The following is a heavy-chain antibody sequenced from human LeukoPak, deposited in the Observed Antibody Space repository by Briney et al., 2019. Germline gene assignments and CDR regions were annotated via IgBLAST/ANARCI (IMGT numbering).Heavy chain of an antibody. D-gene: IGHD6-19*01. J-gene: IGHJ4*02. Sequence: KSSETLSLTCTVSGGSISSYYWSWIRQPPGKGLEWIGYIYYSGSTNYNPSLKSRVTISVDTSKNQFSLKLSSVTAADTAVYYCAKDLAVAGRGGFDYWGQGTLVTVSS. CDR1: GGSISSYY. CDR2: IYYSGST. CDR3: AKDLAVAGRGGFDY. V-gene: IGHV4-59*01.